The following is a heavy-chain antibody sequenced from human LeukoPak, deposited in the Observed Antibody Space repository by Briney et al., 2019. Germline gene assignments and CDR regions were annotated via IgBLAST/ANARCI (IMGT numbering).Heavy chain of an antibody. CDR2: ITSGSGST. CDR1: GFTFSSST. D-gene: IGHD3-10*01. V-gene: IGHV3-21*01. Sequence: GGSLRLSCAASGFTFSSSTMTWVRQAPGKGLEWVSSITSGSGSTYHADSVKGRFTISRDNAKNSLYLQMNSLRAEDTAVYYCARGLYGSGSYSTFGYWGQGTLVTVSS. CDR3: ARGLYGSGSYSTFGY. J-gene: IGHJ4*02.